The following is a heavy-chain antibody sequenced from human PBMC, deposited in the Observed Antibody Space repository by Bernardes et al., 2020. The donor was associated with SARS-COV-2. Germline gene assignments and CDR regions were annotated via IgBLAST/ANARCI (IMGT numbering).Heavy chain of an antibody. D-gene: IGHD3-10*01. CDR1: GGSISSYY. V-gene: IGHV4-59*08. J-gene: IGHJ6*03. Sequence: SETLSLTCTVSGGSISSYYWSWIRQPPGKGLEWIGYIYYSGSTHYNPSLKSRVTISVDTSKNQFSLKLSSVTAADTAVYYCARQTPGAWYYYMDVWGKGTTVTVSS. CDR3: ARQTPGAWYYYMDV. CDR2: IYYSGST.